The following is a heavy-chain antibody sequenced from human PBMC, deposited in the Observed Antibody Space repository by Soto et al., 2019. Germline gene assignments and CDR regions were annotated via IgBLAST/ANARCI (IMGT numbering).Heavy chain of an antibody. D-gene: IGHD1-7*01. CDR2: ISSNGGTT. CDR1: GFTFNNYD. V-gene: IGHV3-64*01. CDR3: VRRVSGNYDY. Sequence: EVQLAESGGNMVQPGASLRLSCVASGFTFNNYDMHWVRQAPGKGLEYVSSISSNGGTTYYGNSVKGRFTISRDNSKNTLYLQMGSLRPEDMAVYYCVRRVSGNYDYWGQGTLVTVSS. J-gene: IGHJ4*02.